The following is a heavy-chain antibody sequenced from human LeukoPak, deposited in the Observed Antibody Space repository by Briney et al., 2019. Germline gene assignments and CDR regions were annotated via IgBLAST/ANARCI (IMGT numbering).Heavy chain of an antibody. CDR3: AKRRFSWFDP. D-gene: IGHD3-16*01. CDR2: ISGSGDST. CDR1: ELTFTSYA. V-gene: IGHV3-23*01. Sequence: PGGSLRLSCAASELTFTSYAMSWVRQAPGKGLEWVSAISGSGDSTWYADSVKGRFTISRDKSKNTLYLQMNSLRAEDTAVYYCAKRRFSWFDPWGQGTLVTVSS. J-gene: IGHJ5*02.